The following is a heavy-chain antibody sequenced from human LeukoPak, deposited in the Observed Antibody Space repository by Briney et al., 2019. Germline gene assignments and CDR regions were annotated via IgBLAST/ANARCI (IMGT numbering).Heavy chain of an antibody. CDR3: ARVTYSSSSISVDALNI. V-gene: IGHV4-61*02. CDR1: GGSISSGSYS. Sequence: SETLSLTCSVSGGSISSGSYSWSWIRQPAGKGLEWIGRFYSSGGTNYNPSLKSRVTMSVDTSKNQFSLKLTSVTAADTAVYYCARVTYSSSSISVDALNIWGQGTVVTVSS. J-gene: IGHJ3*02. D-gene: IGHD6-6*01. CDR2: FYSSGGT.